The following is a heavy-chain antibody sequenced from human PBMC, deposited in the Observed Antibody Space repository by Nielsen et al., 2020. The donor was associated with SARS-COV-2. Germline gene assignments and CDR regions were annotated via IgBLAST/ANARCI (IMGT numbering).Heavy chain of an antibody. CDR1: GFTFGSSW. CDR3: ARAKFYDSGVDP. J-gene: IGHJ5*02. CDR2: INSDGRTI. Sequence: GESLKISCAASGFTFGSSWMHWVRQAPGKGLVWVSRINSDGRTITYADSVKGRFTISRDNAKNTLYLQMNSLRAEDTAVYYCARAKFYDSGVDPWGQGTLVTVSS. V-gene: IGHV3-74*01. D-gene: IGHD5/OR15-5a*01.